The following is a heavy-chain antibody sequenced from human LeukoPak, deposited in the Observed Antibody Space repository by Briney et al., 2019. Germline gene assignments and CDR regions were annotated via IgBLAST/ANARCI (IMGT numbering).Heavy chain of an antibody. J-gene: IGHJ3*01. CDR2: TASSGRNT. V-gene: IGHV3-23*01. CDR3: AKDIQLSA. D-gene: IGHD5-24*01. CDR1: GFNFNDAA. Sequence: GGSLRLSYAASGFNFNDAAMTWVRQAPGKGLEWVSLTASSGRNTYYTDSVRGRFTISRDNSKKTLSLQMNSLRVEDTAIYYCAKDIQLSAWGLGTMVTVSS.